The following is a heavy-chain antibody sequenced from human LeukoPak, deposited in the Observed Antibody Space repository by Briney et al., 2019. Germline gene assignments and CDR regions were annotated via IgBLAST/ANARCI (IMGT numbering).Heavy chain of an antibody. CDR1: GFTFSSYG. CDR2: ISFDGSDQ. D-gene: IGHD6-13*01. J-gene: IGHJ4*02. Sequence: PGGSLRLSCAASGFTFSSYGMHWVRQTPGKGLEWVAVISFDGSDQDYADSVKGRFTISRDNSKNTLYLQMNSLRAEDTAVYYCASTGYSSSWYVLYWGQGTLVSVSS. CDR3: ASTGYSSSWYVLY. V-gene: IGHV3-30*03.